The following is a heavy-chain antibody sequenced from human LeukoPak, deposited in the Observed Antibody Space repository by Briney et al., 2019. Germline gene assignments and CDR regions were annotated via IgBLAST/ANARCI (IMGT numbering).Heavy chain of an antibody. V-gene: IGHV3-23*01. CDR3: ATSYSSSWHRWVDYYGMDV. J-gene: IGHJ6*02. D-gene: IGHD6-13*01. CDR1: GFTFSSYA. CDR2: ISGSGGST. Sequence: GGSLRLSCAASGFTFSSYAMSWVRQAPGKGLEWVSAISGSGGSTYYADSVKGRFTISRDNSKNTLYLQMNSLRAEDTAVYYCATSYSSSWHRWVDYYGMDVWGQGTTVTVSS.